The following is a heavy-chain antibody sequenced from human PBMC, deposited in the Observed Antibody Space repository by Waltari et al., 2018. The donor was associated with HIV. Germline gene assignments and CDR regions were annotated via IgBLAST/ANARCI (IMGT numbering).Heavy chain of an antibody. CDR1: GFTFSSYW. CDR2: INSDGSST. D-gene: IGHD5-18*01. CDR3: ARVQGYSYAVNWFDP. V-gene: IGHV3-74*01. J-gene: IGHJ5*02. Sequence: EVQLVESGGGLVQPGGSLRLSCAASGFTFSSYWMHWVRPAPGKGMVWVSRINSDGSSTSYADSVKGRFTISRDNAKNTLYLQMNSLGAEDTAVYYCARVQGYSYAVNWFDPWGQGTLVTVSS.